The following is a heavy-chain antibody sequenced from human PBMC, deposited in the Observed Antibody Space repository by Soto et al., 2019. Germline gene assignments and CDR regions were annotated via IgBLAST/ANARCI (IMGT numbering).Heavy chain of an antibody. V-gene: IGHV3-15*07. CDR1: GFTFSNAW. D-gene: IGHD2-2*01. J-gene: IGHJ6*02. CDR2: IKSKTDGGTT. Sequence: GGSLRLSCAASGFTFSNAWMNWVRQAPGKGLEWVGRIKSKTDGGTTDYAAPVKGRFTISRDDSKNTLYLQMNSLKTEDTAVYYCTTAPPCSSTSCYGYYYYGMDFRGQGTTVTVSS. CDR3: TTAPPCSSTSCYGYYYYGMDF.